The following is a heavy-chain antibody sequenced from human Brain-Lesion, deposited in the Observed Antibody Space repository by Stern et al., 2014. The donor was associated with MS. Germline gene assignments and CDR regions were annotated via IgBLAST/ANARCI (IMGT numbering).Heavy chain of an antibody. CDR3: ARAVRNQLLSEY. V-gene: IGHV1-8*01. J-gene: IGHJ4*02. D-gene: IGHD2-2*01. CDR1: GYTFSSYD. Sequence: VQLLQSGAEVKKPGASVTVSCKASGYTFSSYDITWVRQASGHGLEWMGWLNPYSGNTGYAQKFKGRVSMTSDPSISTVYMELTSLTSDDTAVYFCARAVRNQLLSEYWGQGTLVTVSS. CDR2: LNPYSGNT.